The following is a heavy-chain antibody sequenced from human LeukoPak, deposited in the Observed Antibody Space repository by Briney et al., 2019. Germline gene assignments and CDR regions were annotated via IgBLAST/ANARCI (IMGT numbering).Heavy chain of an antibody. CDR1: GGSISSSSYY. CDR3: ARTWGYCSGGSCFRLRVRYYMDV. J-gene: IGHJ6*03. V-gene: IGHV4-39*07. Sequence: PSETLSLTCTVSGGSISSSSYYWGWIRQPPGKGLEGIGSIYYSGSTYYNPSLKSPVTISVAASKNQCSQKLSSVPAEDTAVYYCARTWGYCSGGSCFRLRVRYYMDVWGKGTTVTISS. CDR2: IYYSGST. D-gene: IGHD2-15*01.